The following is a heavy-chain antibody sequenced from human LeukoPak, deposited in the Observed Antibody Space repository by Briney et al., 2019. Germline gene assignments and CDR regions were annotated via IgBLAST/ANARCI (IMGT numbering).Heavy chain of an antibody. J-gene: IGHJ6*02. CDR3: AISSASPYYYYYGMDV. Sequence: ASVKVSCKASGYTFTSYYMHWVRQAPGQGLEWMGWINPNSGGTNYAQKFQGRVTMTRDTSISTAYMELSRLRSDDTAVYYCAISSASPYYYYYGMDVWGQGTTVTVSS. D-gene: IGHD2-2*01. CDR1: GYTFTSYY. CDR2: INPNSGGT. V-gene: IGHV1-2*02.